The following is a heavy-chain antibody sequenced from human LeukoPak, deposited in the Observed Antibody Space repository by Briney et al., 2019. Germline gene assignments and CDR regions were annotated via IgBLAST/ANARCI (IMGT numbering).Heavy chain of an antibody. CDR3: ARDLEAARPGY. V-gene: IGHV3-23*01. J-gene: IGHJ4*02. Sequence: GGSLRLSCAASGFTFSSYDMSWVRQAQGKGLEWGSSISASGGSTYYADSVKGRFAISRDYSKNTLYLQMSSLRADDTAIYYCARDLEAARPGYWGQGTLVTVSS. CDR1: GFTFSSYD. CDR2: ISASGGST. D-gene: IGHD6-6*01.